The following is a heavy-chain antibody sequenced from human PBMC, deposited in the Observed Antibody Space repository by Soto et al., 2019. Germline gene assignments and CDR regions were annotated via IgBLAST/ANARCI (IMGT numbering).Heavy chain of an antibody. Sequence: EVQLVESGGVVVQPGGSLRISCAASGFTCDEYTMHWVRHAPGKGLEWGSFIRRDGGSTYYADSVEGRFTISRDNRKNSQYMQMNSLSTEDTDLYYCTKDMRRSSWYFAYCGQGTQVTVFS. V-gene: IGHV3-43*01. CDR2: IRRDGGST. D-gene: IGHD6-13*01. J-gene: IGHJ4*02. CDR3: TKDMRRSSWYFAY. CDR1: GFTCDEYT.